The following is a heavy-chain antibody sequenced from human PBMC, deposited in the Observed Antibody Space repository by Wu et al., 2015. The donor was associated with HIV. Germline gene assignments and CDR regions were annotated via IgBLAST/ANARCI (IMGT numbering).Heavy chain of an antibody. CDR3: GREQYGAVSGLSMDV. V-gene: IGHV1-46*01. CDR1: GYTFTTYS. J-gene: IGHJ6*03. D-gene: IGHD3-16*01. CDR2: LNPSGGRR. Sequence: QVQLVQSGAEVKEPGASVKISCKASGYTFTTYSVHWVRQAPGQGLEWLGTLNPSGGRRRNALKFRDRISMTRDMSTTTFYMELKRLTSEDTAVYYCGREQYGAVSGLSMDVWGKGTTVIVSS.